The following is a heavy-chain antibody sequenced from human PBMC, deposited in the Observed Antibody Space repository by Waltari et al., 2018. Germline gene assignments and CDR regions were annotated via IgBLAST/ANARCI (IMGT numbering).Heavy chain of an antibody. CDR2: IIPIFGTS. D-gene: IGHD3-10*01. V-gene: IGHV1-69*05. CDR1: GGILTYSP. Sequence: QVQLVESGAEVKRPGSTVKVPCRATGGILTYSPISWVRQAPGQGLEWMGGIIPIFGTSNSAQKFQGVLTITSDESTSTAYKELSSLRPEDTAVYFCARDLGAMKVTSALEIWGQGTRVTVSS. CDR3: ARDLGAMKVTSALEI. J-gene: IGHJ3*02.